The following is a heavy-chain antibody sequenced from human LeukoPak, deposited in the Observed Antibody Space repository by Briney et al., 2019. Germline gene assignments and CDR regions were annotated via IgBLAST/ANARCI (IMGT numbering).Heavy chain of an antibody. D-gene: IGHD6-19*01. CDR1: GYSFSSYG. Sequence: ASVKVSCKASGYSFSSYGITWVRQAPGQGLEWMGWISAYSGNTNYAQNLQGRVTMTTDTSTSTVYMELRSLRSDDTAVYYCARVAGTYRNYFDYWGQGTLVTVSS. V-gene: IGHV1-18*01. CDR3: ARVAGTYRNYFDY. CDR2: ISAYSGNT. J-gene: IGHJ4*02.